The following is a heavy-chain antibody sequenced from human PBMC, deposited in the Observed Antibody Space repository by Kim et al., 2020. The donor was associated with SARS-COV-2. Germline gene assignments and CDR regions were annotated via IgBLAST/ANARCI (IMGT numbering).Heavy chain of an antibody. J-gene: IGHJ4*02. CDR2: ITSDGSTT. CDR1: GFTFGDYY. Sequence: GGSLRLSCAASGFTFGDYYMHWVRQAPGKGLVWVSRITSDGSTTTYADSVKGRFTISRDSAKNTLFLQMISLRAEDTAVYYCAREVASGYYFDYWGQGTLVTVSS. D-gene: IGHD2-15*01. CDR3: AREVASGYYFDY. V-gene: IGHV3-74*01.